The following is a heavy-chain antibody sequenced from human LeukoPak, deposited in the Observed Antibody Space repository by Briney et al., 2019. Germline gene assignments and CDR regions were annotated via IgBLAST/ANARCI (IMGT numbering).Heavy chain of an antibody. J-gene: IGHJ3*02. CDR2: IYTSGST. CDR3: ARDLQYCGSTSCYIAFDI. D-gene: IGHD2-2*02. V-gene: IGHV4-4*07. CDR1: GGSISSYY. Sequence: PSETLSLTCTVSGGSISSYYWSWIRQPAGKGLEWIGRIYTSGSTNYNPSLKSRVTMSVDTSKNQFSLKLSSVTAADTAVYYCARDLQYCGSTSCYIAFDIWGQGTMVTVSS.